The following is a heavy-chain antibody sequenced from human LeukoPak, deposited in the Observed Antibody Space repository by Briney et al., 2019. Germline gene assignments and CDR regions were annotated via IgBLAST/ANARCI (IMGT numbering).Heavy chain of an antibody. CDR3: GKESTEPPGGGFDP. V-gene: IGHV1-46*01. CDR2: INPSGGST. Sequence: ASVKVSCKASGYTFTSYYMHWVRQAPGQGLEWMGIINPSGGSTSYAQKFQGRVTMTRDTSTSTVYMELSSLRSEDPAVYYCGKESTEPPGGGFDPWGQGTLVTVSS. CDR1: GYTFTSYY. J-gene: IGHJ5*02. D-gene: IGHD1-14*01.